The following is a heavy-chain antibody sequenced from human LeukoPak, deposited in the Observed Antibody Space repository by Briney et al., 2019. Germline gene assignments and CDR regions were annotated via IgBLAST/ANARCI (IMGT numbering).Heavy chain of an antibody. Sequence: ADSVKGRFTISRDNSKNTLYLQMNSLRAEDTAVYYCAKDFAAYSSSWVYYFDYWGQGTLVTVSS. V-gene: IGHV3-30-3*02. D-gene: IGHD6-13*01. J-gene: IGHJ4*02. CDR3: AKDFAAYSSSWVYYFDY.